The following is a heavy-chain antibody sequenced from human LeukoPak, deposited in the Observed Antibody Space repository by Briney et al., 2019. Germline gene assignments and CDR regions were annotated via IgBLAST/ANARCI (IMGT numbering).Heavy chain of an antibody. D-gene: IGHD4/OR15-4a*01. CDR2: ISSSGSTI. Sequence: GGSLRLSCAASGFTFSDYYMSCMRQAPGKGLEWVSYISSSGSTIYYADSVKGRFTISRDNAKNSLYLQMNSLRAEDTAVYYCAAPSPGLTFDIWGQGTMVTVSS. V-gene: IGHV3-11*04. CDR1: GFTFSDYY. J-gene: IGHJ3*02. CDR3: AAPSPGLTFDI.